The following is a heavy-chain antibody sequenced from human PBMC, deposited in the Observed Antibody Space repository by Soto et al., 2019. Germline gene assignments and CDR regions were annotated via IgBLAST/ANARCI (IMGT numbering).Heavy chain of an antibody. J-gene: IGHJ5*02. CDR3: ALHYSDRSGYPA. CDR1: GFSLSTSGVG. V-gene: IGHV2-5*02. CDR2: IYWDDDK. D-gene: IGHD3-22*01. Sequence: QITLKESGPTLVKPTQTLTLTCTFSGFSLSTSGVGVGWIRQPPGKALERLALIYWDDDKRYSPSLRSRLTITKDTSKNHVVLTMTNMDPVDTATYYCALHYSDRSGYPAWGQGTLVTVSS.